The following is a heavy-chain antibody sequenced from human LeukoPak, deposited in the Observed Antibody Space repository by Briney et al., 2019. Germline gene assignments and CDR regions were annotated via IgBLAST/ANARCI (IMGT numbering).Heavy chain of an antibody. D-gene: IGHD3-10*01. CDR3: ARSPKSITMVRGVTWENY. V-gene: IGHV4-39*02. Sequence: SETLSLTCTVSGGSISSSSYYWGCIRQPPGKGLEWIGSIYNSGSTYYNPSLKSRVTISVDTSKNHFSLKLSSVTAADTAVYYCARSPKSITMVRGVTWENYWGQGTLVTVSS. CDR1: GGSISSSSYY. CDR2: IYNSGST. J-gene: IGHJ4*02.